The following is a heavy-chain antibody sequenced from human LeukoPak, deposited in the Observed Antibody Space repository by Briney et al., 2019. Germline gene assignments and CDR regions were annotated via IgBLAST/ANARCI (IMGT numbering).Heavy chain of an antibody. D-gene: IGHD6-19*01. CDR1: GFTVSSNY. Sequence: GGSLRLSCAAPGFTVSSNYMSWVRQAPGKGLEWVSVIYSGGSTYYADSVKGRFTISRDNSKNTLYLQMNSLRAEDTAVYYCARDRAAVAYWYFDLWGRGTLVTVSS. CDR2: IYSGGST. J-gene: IGHJ2*01. V-gene: IGHV3-53*01. CDR3: ARDRAAVAYWYFDL.